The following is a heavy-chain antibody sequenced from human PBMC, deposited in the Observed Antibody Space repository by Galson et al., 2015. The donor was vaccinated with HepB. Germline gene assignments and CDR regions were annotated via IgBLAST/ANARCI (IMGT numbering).Heavy chain of an antibody. V-gene: IGHV3-48*02. CDR3: ARDKPNWGADY. D-gene: IGHD7-27*01. Sequence: SLRLSCAASGFTFSSYWMHWVRQAPGKGLEWVSYISSSGRGYIFYADSVKGRFTVSRDDAKNSLYLEMNSLRNEDTAVYYCARDKPNWGADYWGQGTLVTVSS. CDR2: ISSSGRGYI. CDR1: GFTFSSYW. J-gene: IGHJ4*02.